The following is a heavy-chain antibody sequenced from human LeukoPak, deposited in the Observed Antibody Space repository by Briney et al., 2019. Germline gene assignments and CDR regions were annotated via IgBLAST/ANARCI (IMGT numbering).Heavy chain of an antibody. Sequence: SETLSLTCTVSGYSISSGYYWSWIRQPPGKGLEWIGEINHSGSTNYNPSLKGRVTISVDTSKNQFSLKLRSVTAADTAVYYCARDKGDYGDYYWFDPWGQGTLVTVSS. J-gene: IGHJ5*02. CDR1: GYSISSGYY. CDR2: INHSGST. CDR3: ARDKGDYGDYYWFDP. D-gene: IGHD4-17*01. V-gene: IGHV4-38-2*02.